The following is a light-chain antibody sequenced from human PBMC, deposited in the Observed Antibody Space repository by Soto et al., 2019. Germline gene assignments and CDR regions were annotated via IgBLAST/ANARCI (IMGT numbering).Light chain of an antibody. CDR3: QQYGGSPRT. CDR2: DAS. Sequence: EIVLTQSPGTLSWSPGERGTLSCWASQSVSSGYLAWYQQKPGQAPRLLIYDASSRATGIPDRFSGSGSGTDFTLTISRLEPEDFAVYYCQQYGGSPRTFGQGTKVEIK. J-gene: IGKJ1*01. V-gene: IGKV3-20*01. CDR1: QSVSSGY.